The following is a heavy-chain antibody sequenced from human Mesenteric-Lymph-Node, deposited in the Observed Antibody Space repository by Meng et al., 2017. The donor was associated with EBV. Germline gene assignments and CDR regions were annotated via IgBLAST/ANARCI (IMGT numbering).Heavy chain of an antibody. CDR3: ARVLTMETVIMFDP. CDR2: MYYTGSF. Sequence: QVQLQESGPGLVKPSETLSLTCSVSGDSVSNDLYYWSWMRQPPGKGLECIGYMYYTGSFNYNPSLNNRVSISVDRSRNQFSLTLSSVTAADTAVYYCARVLTMETVIMFDPWGQGTLVTVSS. CDR1: GDSVSNDLYY. V-gene: IGHV4-61*01. J-gene: IGHJ5*02. D-gene: IGHD1-1*01.